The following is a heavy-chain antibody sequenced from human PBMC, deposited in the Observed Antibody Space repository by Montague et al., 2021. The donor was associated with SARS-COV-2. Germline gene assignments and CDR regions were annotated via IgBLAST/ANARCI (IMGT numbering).Heavy chain of an antibody. D-gene: IGHD2-21*01. CDR3: ARGREELVFPTILGLGPFDYYYYVDV. J-gene: IGHJ6*03. CDR2: IGHSGAA. V-gene: IGHV4-34*01. Sequence: SETLSLTCDVYNESFSDYYWIWIRQPPGKGLEWVGEIGHSGAANYNPSLKSRVAISMYTSRTHFSLKLNSVTAADTAVYYCARGREELVFPTILGLGPFDYYYYVDVWGKGTTVTVSS. CDR1: NESFSDYY.